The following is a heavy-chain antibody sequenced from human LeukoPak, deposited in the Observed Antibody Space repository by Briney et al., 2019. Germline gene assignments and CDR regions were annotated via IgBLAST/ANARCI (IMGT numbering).Heavy chain of an antibody. D-gene: IGHD2-2*01. CDR2: INWNGGST. J-gene: IGHJ3*02. V-gene: IGHV3-20*04. CDR3: ARPGEGYCSSTSCYELAFDI. Sequence: GGSLRLSCAASGFTFDDYGMSLVRQAPGKGLEWVSGINWNGGSTGYADSVKGRFTISRDNAKNSLYLQMNSLRAEDTALYYCARPGEGYCSSTSCYELAFDIWGQGTMVTVSS. CDR1: GFTFDDYG.